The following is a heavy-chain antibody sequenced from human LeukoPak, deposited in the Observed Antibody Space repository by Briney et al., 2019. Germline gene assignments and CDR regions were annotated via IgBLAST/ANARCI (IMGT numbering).Heavy chain of an antibody. CDR2: ISGSGGDT. Sequence: PGGSLRLSCAASGFTFSNYAMNWVRQAPGKGLEWVSAISGSGGDTYYAYSVKGRFTISRDNSKNTLYLQMNSLRAEDTAVYYCAKDFYSGMGAFDIWGQGTMVTVSS. CDR3: AKDFYSGMGAFDI. CDR1: GFTFSNYA. D-gene: IGHD6-13*01. V-gene: IGHV3-23*01. J-gene: IGHJ3*02.